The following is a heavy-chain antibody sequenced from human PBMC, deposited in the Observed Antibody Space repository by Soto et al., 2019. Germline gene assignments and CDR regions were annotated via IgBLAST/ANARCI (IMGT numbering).Heavy chain of an antibody. D-gene: IGHD3-22*01. V-gene: IGHV3-33*01. CDR1: GFTFSSYG. J-gene: IGHJ4*02. CDR3: ARTYYDSSGSHVDY. Sequence: GGSLRLSCAASGFTFSSYGMHWVRQAPGKGLEWVAVIWYDGSNKYYADSVKGRFTISRDNSKNTLYLQMNSLRAEDTAVYYCARTYYDSSGSHVDYWGQGTLVTVSS. CDR2: IWYDGSNK.